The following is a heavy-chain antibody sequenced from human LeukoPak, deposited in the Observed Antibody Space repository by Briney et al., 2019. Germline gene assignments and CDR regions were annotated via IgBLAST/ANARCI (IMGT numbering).Heavy chain of an antibody. CDR2: IDYSGST. D-gene: IGHD2-15*01. V-gene: IGHV4-59*08. CDR3: ARLTARIPNMFDY. Sequence: ASETLSLTCTVSGDSSSSYFWTWVRQPPGKGLEWIGHIDYSGSTKYNPSLKSRVTTSVGTSKNQFPLKVRSVTAADTAVYFCARLTARIPNMFDYWGQGILVTVSS. J-gene: IGHJ4*02. CDR1: GDSSSSYF.